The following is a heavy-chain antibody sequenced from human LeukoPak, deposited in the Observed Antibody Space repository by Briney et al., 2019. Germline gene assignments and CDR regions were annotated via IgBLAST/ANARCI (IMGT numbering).Heavy chain of an antibody. CDR3: ARGRYGSGTYFFDY. CDR2: IYYSGST. V-gene: IGHV4-39*07. CDR1: GGSISSSSYY. Sequence: SETLSLTCTVSGGSISSSSYYWGWIRQPPGKGLEWIGYIYYSGSTYYNPSLKSRITMSVDTSKNQFSLRLSSVTAADTAVYYCARGRYGSGTYFFDYWGQGTLVTVSS. D-gene: IGHD3-10*01. J-gene: IGHJ4*02.